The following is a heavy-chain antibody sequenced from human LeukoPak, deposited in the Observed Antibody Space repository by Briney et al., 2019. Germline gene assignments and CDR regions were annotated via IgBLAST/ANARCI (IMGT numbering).Heavy chain of an antibody. J-gene: IGHJ4*02. CDR1: GYTFTSYG. CDR3: ARDPREMATGDY. D-gene: IGHD5-24*01. Sequence: ASVKVSCKASGYTFTSYGISWVRQAPGQGLEWMGWINPNSGGTNYAQKFQGRVTMTRDTSISTAYMELSRLRSDDTAVYYCARDPREMATGDYWGQGTLVTVSS. V-gene: IGHV1-2*02. CDR2: INPNSGGT.